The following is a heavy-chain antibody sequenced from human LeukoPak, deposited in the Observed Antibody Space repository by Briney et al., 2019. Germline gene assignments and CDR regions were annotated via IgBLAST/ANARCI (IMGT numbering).Heavy chain of an antibody. CDR2: IYWDDDK. CDR1: GFSLSTSGVG. V-gene: IGHV2-5*02. CDR3: AHMTPSHSFDY. J-gene: IGHJ4*02. Sequence: SGPTPVKTTQTLTLTCTFSGFSLSTSGVGVGWIRQPPGKALEWLALIYWDDDKRYSPSLKSRLTITKDTSKNQVVLTMTNMDPVDTATYYCAHMTPSHSFDYWGQGTLVTVSS. D-gene: IGHD2-15*01.